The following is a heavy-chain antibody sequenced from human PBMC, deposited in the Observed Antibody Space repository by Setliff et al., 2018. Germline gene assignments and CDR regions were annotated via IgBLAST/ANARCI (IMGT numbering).Heavy chain of an antibody. Sequence: SETLSLTCTVSGDPMSSRRYYWAWIRQPAGKGLEWIGQIYTSWNTNYNPSLKSRVTISLDKSNNQFSLSLSSVTAADSAVYYCARMSGFQYMDVWGKGTTVTVSS. CDR3: ARMSGFQYMDV. J-gene: IGHJ6*03. CDR1: GDPMSSRRYY. CDR2: IYTSWNT. D-gene: IGHD3-3*01. V-gene: IGHV4-61*09.